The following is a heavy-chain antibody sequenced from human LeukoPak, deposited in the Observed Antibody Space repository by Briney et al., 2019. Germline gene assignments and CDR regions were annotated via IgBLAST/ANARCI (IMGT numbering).Heavy chain of an antibody. Sequence: PSETLSLTCIVSGVSISSYYWSWIRQPPGKGLEWIGHIYKDGSTNYNPSLKSRVTISVDMSKNQFSLKLSSVTAADTAVYYCAREDVSWPSVDYWGQGTLVTVSS. V-gene: IGHV4-59*12. CDR2: IYKDGST. CDR3: AREDVSWPSVDY. CDR1: GVSISSYY. J-gene: IGHJ4*02. D-gene: IGHD6-13*01.